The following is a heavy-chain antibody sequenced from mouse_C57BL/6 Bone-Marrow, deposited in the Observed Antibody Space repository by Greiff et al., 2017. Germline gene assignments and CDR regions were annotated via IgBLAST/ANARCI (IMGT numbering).Heavy chain of an antibody. CDR1: GYTFTSYW. CDR2: IYPGSGST. V-gene: IGHV1-55*01. J-gene: IGHJ2*01. Sequence: QVQLQQPGAELVKPGASVKMSCKASGYTFTSYWITWVKQRPGQGLEWIGDIYPGSGSTNYNEKLKRKATLTADTSSSTAYMQLSSLTSEDSAVYYCAREDSSGYEGYWGQGTTLTVSS. CDR3: AREDSSGYEGY. D-gene: IGHD3-2*02.